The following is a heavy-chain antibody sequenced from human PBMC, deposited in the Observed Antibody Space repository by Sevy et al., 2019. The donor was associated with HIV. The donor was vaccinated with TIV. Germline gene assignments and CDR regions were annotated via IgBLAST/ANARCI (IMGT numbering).Heavy chain of an antibody. CDR1: GGTFSNYA. CDR2: IIPIFGTA. V-gene: IGHV1-69*13. Sequence: ASVKVSCKASGGTFSNYAISWVRQAPGQGLEWMGRIIPIFGTAKYAQKFQGRVTITADESTSTAYMEVSSLRSEDTAVYYCAGPGIAAAATGIDAFDIWGQGTKVTVSS. CDR3: AGPGIAAAATGIDAFDI. D-gene: IGHD6-13*01. J-gene: IGHJ3*02.